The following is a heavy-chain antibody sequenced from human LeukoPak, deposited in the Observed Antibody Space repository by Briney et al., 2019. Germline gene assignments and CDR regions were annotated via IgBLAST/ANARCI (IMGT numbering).Heavy chain of an antibody. CDR1: GFTFDDYA. Sequence: PGRSLRLSCAASGFTFDDYAMHWVRQAPGKGPEWVSGISWNSGSIGYADSVKGRFTISRDNSRTTLYLQMNSLRAEDTAVYYCAKAPTGYVPDHWGQGTLVTVSP. D-gene: IGHD3-9*01. J-gene: IGHJ4*02. V-gene: IGHV3-9*01. CDR2: ISWNSGSI. CDR3: AKAPTGYVPDH.